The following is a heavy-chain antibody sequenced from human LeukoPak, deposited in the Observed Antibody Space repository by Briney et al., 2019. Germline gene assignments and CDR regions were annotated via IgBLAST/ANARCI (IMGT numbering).Heavy chain of an antibody. CDR3: ARVGYYDPTKNFDY. CDR1: GGTFINYA. J-gene: IGHJ4*02. Sequence: SVKVSCKASGGTFINYAISWVRQAPGQGLEWMGGIVPLFGTVSSAQKFQGRVTISADESTSTAYMELSSLRSEDTAVYYCARVGYYDPTKNFDYWGQGTLVTVSS. D-gene: IGHD3-22*01. CDR2: IVPLFGTV. V-gene: IGHV1-69*01.